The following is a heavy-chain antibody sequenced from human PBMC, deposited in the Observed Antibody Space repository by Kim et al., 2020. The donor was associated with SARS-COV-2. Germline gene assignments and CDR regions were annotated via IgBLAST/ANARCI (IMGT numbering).Heavy chain of an antibody. Sequence: GGSLRLSCAASGITFSSYGMHWVRQAPGKGLEWVAVISYDGRNQYFTDSVKGRFTISRDNSKNTVSLQMNSLRAEDTAVYYCAKARGNYLDVGYYFDLWGRGTLVTVSS. CDR3: AKARGNYLDVGYYFDL. D-gene: IGHD1-7*01. CDR2: ISYDGRNQ. J-gene: IGHJ2*01. V-gene: IGHV3-30*18. CDR1: GITFSSYG.